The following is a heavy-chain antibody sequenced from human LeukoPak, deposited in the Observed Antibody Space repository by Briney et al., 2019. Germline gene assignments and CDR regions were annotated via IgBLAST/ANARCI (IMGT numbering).Heavy chain of an antibody. Sequence: SETLSLTCTVSGGSLSSYYWSWIRQPAGKGLEWIGRIHTSGSTNYNPSLKSRVTMSVDTSKNQFSLKLSSVTAADTAVYYCARDQYYYDSSGYYRFDYWGQGTLVTVSS. J-gene: IGHJ4*02. CDR2: IHTSGST. V-gene: IGHV4-4*07. CDR3: ARDQYYYDSSGYYRFDY. CDR1: GGSLSSYY. D-gene: IGHD3-22*01.